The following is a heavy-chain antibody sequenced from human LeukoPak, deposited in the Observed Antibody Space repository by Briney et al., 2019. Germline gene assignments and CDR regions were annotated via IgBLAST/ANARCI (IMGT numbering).Heavy chain of an antibody. D-gene: IGHD2-8*01. V-gene: IGHV3-53*01. Sequence: GGSLRLSCAASDFTVGSNYMTWVRQAPGKGLEWVSVIYSGGKTFYADSAKGRFTISREDSKNTLYLQMNSLRAEDTAIYYCARDGDDTTNWWGQGTLVTVSS. CDR2: IYSGGKT. CDR3: ARDGDDTTNW. J-gene: IGHJ4*02. CDR1: DFTVGSNY.